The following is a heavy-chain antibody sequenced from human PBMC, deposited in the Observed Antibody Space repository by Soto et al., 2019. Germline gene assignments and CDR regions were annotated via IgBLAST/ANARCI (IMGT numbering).Heavy chain of an antibody. J-gene: IGHJ4*02. Sequence: SETRSLTCVVSGGSLSSYYWSWIRQPPGKGLEWIGEINHSGSTYYNPSLKSRVTISVDRSKNQFSLKLSSVTAADTAVYYCARVPERWGQGTLVTVRS. CDR2: INHSGST. D-gene: IGHD2-2*01. CDR3: ARVPER. V-gene: IGHV4-34*01. CDR1: GGSLSSYY.